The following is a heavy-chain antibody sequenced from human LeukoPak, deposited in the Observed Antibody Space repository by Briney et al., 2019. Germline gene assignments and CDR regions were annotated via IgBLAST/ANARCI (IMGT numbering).Heavy chain of an antibody. CDR1: AFTFSSYA. CDR2: ISGSGGST. J-gene: IGHJ6*02. V-gene: IGHV3-23*01. Sequence: GGSLRLSCAASAFTFSSYAMSWVRQAPGKGLEWVSAISGSGGSTYYADSVRGRFTVSRDNSKNTLYLQMNSLRAEDTAVYYCAKDRGSSSWYPDGGMDVWGQGTTVTVSS. CDR3: AKDRGSSSWYPDGGMDV. D-gene: IGHD6-13*01.